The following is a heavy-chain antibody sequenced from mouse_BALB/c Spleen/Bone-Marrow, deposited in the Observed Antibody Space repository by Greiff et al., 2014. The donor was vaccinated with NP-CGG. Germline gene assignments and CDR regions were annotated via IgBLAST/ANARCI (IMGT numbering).Heavy chain of an antibody. CDR1: GYSITSDYY. Sequence: VQLQQSGPGLVKPSQSLSLTCSVTGYSITSDYYWNWIRQFPGNKLEWMGYISYDGSNNYNPSLKNRISITRDTSKNQFFLKLNSVTTEDTATYYCARDRVFAYWGQGTLVTVSA. CDR2: ISYDGSN. V-gene: IGHV3-6*02. D-gene: IGHD3-3*01. CDR3: ARDRVFAY. J-gene: IGHJ3*01.